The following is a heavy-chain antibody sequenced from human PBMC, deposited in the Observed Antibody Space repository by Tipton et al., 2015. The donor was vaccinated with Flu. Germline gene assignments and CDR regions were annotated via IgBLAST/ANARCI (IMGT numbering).Heavy chain of an antibody. J-gene: IGHJ4*02. Sequence: LRLSCTVSGGSIGSFYWNWIRQPPGKGLEWIGYMYNNKYTKYNPSLKSRVTISVDTSKKQFSLQLRSVTAADTAVYYCARDPSLGMPDYLDFWGQGTLVTTSS. CDR1: GGSIGSFY. CDR3: ARDPSLGMPDYLDF. CDR2: MYNNKYT. D-gene: IGHD2-2*01. V-gene: IGHV4-59*12.